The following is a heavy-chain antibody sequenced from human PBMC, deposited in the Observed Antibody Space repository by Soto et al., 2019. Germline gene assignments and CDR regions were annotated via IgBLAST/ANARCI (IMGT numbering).Heavy chain of an antibody. CDR1: GYTFTSYG. J-gene: IGHJ4*02. V-gene: IGHV1-18*04. Sequence: ASVKVSCKASGYTFTSYGISWVRQAPGQGLGWMGWMSAYNGNTNYAQKHQGRVTMTTDTSTSTAYMELRSLRSDDTAVYYCARAVYYYDSSGYFEAVDYWGQGTLVTVSS. CDR3: ARAVYYYDSSGYFEAVDY. D-gene: IGHD3-22*01. CDR2: MSAYNGNT.